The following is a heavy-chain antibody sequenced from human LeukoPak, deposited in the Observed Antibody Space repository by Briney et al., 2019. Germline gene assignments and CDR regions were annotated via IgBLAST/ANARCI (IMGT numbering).Heavy chain of an antibody. CDR3: ASRLYCSNTRCRNFPFAY. D-gene: IGHD2-2*01. J-gene: IGHJ4*02. CDR1: GDTFSSYA. Sequence: SVKVSCKASGDTFSSYAINWVRQAPGQGLEWMGGIIPIFGTANYAQKFQDRVTITADESTSTAYMELSSLRSEDTAIYYCASRLYCSNTRCRNFPFAYWGQGTLVTVSS. V-gene: IGHV1-69*01. CDR2: IIPIFGTA.